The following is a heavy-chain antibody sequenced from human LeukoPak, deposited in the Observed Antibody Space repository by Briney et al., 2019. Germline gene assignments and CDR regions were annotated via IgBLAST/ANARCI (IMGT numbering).Heavy chain of an antibody. CDR3: AKDTTAWWYHRAYMDV. CDR1: GFTFSDYY. CDR2: ISSSATTI. J-gene: IGHJ6*03. V-gene: IGHV3-11*01. D-gene: IGHD2-15*01. Sequence: PGGSLRLSCAASGFTFSDYYMNWIRQAPGKGLEWLSYISSSATTIYADSVKGRFTISRDNSENRLSLQMDSLRAEDTAVYFCAKDTTAWWYHRAYMDVWGKGTTVTVSS.